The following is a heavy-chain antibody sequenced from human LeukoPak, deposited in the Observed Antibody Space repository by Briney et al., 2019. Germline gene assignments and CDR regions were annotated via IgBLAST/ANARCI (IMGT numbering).Heavy chain of an antibody. Sequence: GRSLRLSCAASGFTFSSYAMYWVRQAPGKGLEWVAVISYDGSNKYYADSVKGRFTISRDNSKNTLYLQMNSLRAEDTAVYYCARDLAGDLEYWGQGTLVTVSS. CDR3: ARDLAGDLEY. V-gene: IGHV3-30-3*01. D-gene: IGHD4-17*01. J-gene: IGHJ4*02. CDR1: GFTFSSYA. CDR2: ISYDGSNK.